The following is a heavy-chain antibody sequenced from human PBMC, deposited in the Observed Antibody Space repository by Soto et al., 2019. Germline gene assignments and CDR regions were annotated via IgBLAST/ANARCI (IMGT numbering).Heavy chain of an antibody. D-gene: IGHD2-2*01. CDR1: GYTFTSYG. Sequence: QVQLVQSGAEVKKPGASVKVSCKASGYTFTSYGISWVRQAPGQGLEWMGWISAYNGNTNYAQKLQGRVTMTTDTSTSTAYMELRSLRSDDTAVYYCARAPYCSSTSCYVALRPPSDRYYGMDVWGQGTTVTVSS. V-gene: IGHV1-18*04. CDR3: ARAPYCSSTSCYVALRPPSDRYYGMDV. CDR2: ISAYNGNT. J-gene: IGHJ6*02.